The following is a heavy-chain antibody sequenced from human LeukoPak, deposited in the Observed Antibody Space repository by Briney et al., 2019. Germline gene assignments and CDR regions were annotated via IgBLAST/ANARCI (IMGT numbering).Heavy chain of an antibody. CDR2: INHSGST. D-gene: IGHD5-18*01. CDR1: GGSFRGYY. CDR3: ARGRDTAMVTGTTYYFDY. Sequence: SETLSLTCAVYGGSFRGYYWSWIRQPPGNGLEWIGEINHSGSTNYNPSLKSRVTISVDTSKNQFSLKLSSVTAADTAVYYCARGRDTAMVTGTTYYFDYWGQGTLVTVSS. V-gene: IGHV4-34*01. J-gene: IGHJ4*02.